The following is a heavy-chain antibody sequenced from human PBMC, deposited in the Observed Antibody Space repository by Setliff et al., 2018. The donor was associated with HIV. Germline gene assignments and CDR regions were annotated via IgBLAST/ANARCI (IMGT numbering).Heavy chain of an antibody. CDR3: TTKPPAADFQH. CDR1: GFTFSNAW. Sequence: PGGSLRLSCAASGFTFSNAWMNWVRQAPGKGLEWVGRIKSKTDGGTTDYAAPVKGRFTISRDDSKNTLYLQMNSLNTEDTAIYYCTTKPPAADFQHWGQGTLVTVSS. V-gene: IGHV3-15*07. J-gene: IGHJ1*01. CDR2: IKSKTDGGTT. D-gene: IGHD2-2*01.